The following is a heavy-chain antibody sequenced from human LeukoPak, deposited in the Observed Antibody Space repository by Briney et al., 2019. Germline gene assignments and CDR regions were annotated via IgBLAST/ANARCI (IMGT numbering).Heavy chain of an antibody. CDR3: ARGLARTSMVTRGGVRFDY. J-gene: IGHJ4*02. D-gene: IGHD5-18*01. Sequence: ASVKVSCKASGHTFTGYYMHWVRQATGQGLEWMGWMNPNSGNTGYAQKFQGRVTMTRNTSISTANMELSSLRSEDTAVYYCARGLARTSMVTRGGVRFDYWGQGTLVTVSS. CDR2: MNPNSGNT. CDR1: GHTFTGYY. V-gene: IGHV1-8*02.